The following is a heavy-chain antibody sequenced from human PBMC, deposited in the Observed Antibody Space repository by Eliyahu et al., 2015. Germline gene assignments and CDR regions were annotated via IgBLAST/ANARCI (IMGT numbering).Heavy chain of an antibody. Sequence: QVQLVQSGAEVKKPGSSVKXSCXASGGTFSGYAISWVRQAPXPGXEWMGGIXPIXGTANYAXKFQGRVTITADESTSTAYMELSSLRSEDTAVYYCARLDYGDYYWGQGTLVTVSS. CDR1: GGTFSGYA. D-gene: IGHD4-17*01. J-gene: IGHJ4*02. CDR2: IXPIXGTA. CDR3: ARLDYGDYY. V-gene: IGHV1-69*01.